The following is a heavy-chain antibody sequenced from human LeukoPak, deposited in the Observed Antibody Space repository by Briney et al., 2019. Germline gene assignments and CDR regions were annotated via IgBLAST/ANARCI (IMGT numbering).Heavy chain of an antibody. Sequence: ASVKVSCKASGYTFTGYYMHWVRQAPGQGLEWMGWINPNSGGTNYAQKFQGRATMTRDTSISTAYMELSRLRSDDTAVYYCAREGSSSWYTSWFDPWGQGTLVTVSS. CDR3: AREGSSSWYTSWFDP. J-gene: IGHJ5*02. D-gene: IGHD6-13*01. V-gene: IGHV1-2*02. CDR1: GYTFTGYY. CDR2: INPNSGGT.